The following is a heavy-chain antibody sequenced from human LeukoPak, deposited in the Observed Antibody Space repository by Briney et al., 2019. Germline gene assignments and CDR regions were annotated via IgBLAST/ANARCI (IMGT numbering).Heavy chain of an antibody. CDR1: GFIFSSYV. CDR2: ISGSGGST. V-gene: IGHV3-23*01. Sequence: GGSLRLSCAASGFIFSSYVMSWVRQAPGKGLEWVSDISGSGGSTNYADSVKGRFTISRDNSKNTLYLQMNSLRAEDTAVYYCVKDASGNSVTYWGQGTLVTVSS. D-gene: IGHD4-23*01. CDR3: VKDASGNSVTY. J-gene: IGHJ4*02.